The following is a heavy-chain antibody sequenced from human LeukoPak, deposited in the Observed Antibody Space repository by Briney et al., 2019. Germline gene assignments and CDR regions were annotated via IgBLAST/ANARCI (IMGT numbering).Heavy chain of an antibody. V-gene: IGHV4-39*01. CDR1: GGSISSSPYN. J-gene: IGHJ4*02. CDR2: IYYSGNT. CDR3: ANAPYSDILTGYSFDY. Sequence: PSETLSLTCGVSGGSISSSPYNWGWIRQPPGKGWEWIGNIYYSGNTYYTPSLKIRVTISKDTTKNQHALKPSSVTAADTAVYYCANAPYSDILTGYSFDYWGQGTLVTVSS. D-gene: IGHD3-9*01.